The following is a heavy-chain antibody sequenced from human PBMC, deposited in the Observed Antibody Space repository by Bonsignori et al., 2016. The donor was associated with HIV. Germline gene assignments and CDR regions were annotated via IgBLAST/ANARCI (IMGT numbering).Heavy chain of an antibody. D-gene: IGHD3-22*01. J-gene: IGHJ5*02. CDR2: INADSGGT. Sequence: WVRQAPGQGLEWMGWINADSGGTNYAQKFQGRVTMTRDRSISTAYMELRRLRSDDTAVYYCARDDTSWFDPWGQGTLVTVSS. CDR3: ARDDTSWFDP. V-gene: IGHV1-2*02.